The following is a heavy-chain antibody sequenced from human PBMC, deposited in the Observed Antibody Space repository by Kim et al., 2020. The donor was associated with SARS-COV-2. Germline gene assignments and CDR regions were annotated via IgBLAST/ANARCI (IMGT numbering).Heavy chain of an antibody. V-gene: IGHV1-69*04. CDR3: ARALHYYDSSGYVDY. Sequence: QKFQGRVTITADKSTSTAYMELSSLRSEDTAVYYCARALHYYDSSGYVDYWGQGTLVTVSS. D-gene: IGHD3-22*01. J-gene: IGHJ4*02.